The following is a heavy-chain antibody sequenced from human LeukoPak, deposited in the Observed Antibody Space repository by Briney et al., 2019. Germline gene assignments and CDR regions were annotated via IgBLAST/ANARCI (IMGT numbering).Heavy chain of an antibody. J-gene: IGHJ4*02. CDR1: GFTFSSYA. Sequence: GGSLRLSCAASGFTFSSYAMSWVRRAPGKGLEWVSVISGSGGNTYYADSVKGRFTISRDNSKNTLYLQMNSLRVDDTAVYSCAKGSHGYSSSSADYWGQGTLVTVSS. CDR2: ISGSGGNT. CDR3: AKGSHGYSSSSADY. V-gene: IGHV3-23*01. D-gene: IGHD6-6*01.